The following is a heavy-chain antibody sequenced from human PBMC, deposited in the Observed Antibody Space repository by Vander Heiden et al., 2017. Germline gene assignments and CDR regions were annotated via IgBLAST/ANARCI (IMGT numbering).Heavy chain of an antibody. CDR1: GFTFSSYA. CDR3: AKDRGPDDYGSGNYFN. V-gene: IGHV3-23*01. D-gene: IGHD3-10*01. CDR2: ISGSDTGT. J-gene: IGHJ4*02. Sequence: EVQLLESGGGLVQPGGSLRLSCAASGFTFSSYAMSWVRQAPGKGLEWVSAISGSDTGTYYPDSGKGRFTISRDNSKHTLYLQMNRLRAEETAVYYCAKDRGPDDYGSGNYFNWGQVTLVTVSS.